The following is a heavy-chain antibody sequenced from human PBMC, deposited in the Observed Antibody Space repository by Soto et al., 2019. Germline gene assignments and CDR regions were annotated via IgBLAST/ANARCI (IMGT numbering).Heavy chain of an antibody. Sequence: LRLSCAASGFTFSSYAMHWVRQAPGKGLEWVAVISYDGSNKYYADSVKGRFTISRDNSKNTLYLQMNSLRAEDTAVYYCAGYYDSSGYYYRFDYWGQGTLVTVSS. D-gene: IGHD3-22*01. CDR2: ISYDGSNK. J-gene: IGHJ4*02. V-gene: IGHV3-30-3*01. CDR3: AGYYDSSGYYYRFDY. CDR1: GFTFSSYA.